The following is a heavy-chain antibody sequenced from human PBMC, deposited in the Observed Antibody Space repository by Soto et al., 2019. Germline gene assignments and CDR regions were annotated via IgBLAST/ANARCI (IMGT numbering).Heavy chain of an antibody. V-gene: IGHV3-30*18. CDR1: GCTVSSYG. CDR3: AKASSYDNTPYFDY. CDR2: ISYDESNK. J-gene: IGHJ4*02. Sequence: QVQLVESGGGVVQPGRSLRLSWAAAGCTVSSYGIHLFRQSPGKRLEWVAVISYDESNKYYADSVKRRFTISRDNSKNTLYLQMNRLRAADTAVYDCAKASSYDNTPYFDYWGQGTLVTVSS. D-gene: IGHD5-12*01.